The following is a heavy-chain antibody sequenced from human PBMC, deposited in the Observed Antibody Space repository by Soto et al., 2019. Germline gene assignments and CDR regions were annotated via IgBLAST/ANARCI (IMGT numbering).Heavy chain of an antibody. Sequence: SETLSLTCTVSGGSISSSSYYWGWIRQPPGKGLEWIGSIYYSGSTYYNPSLKSRVTISVDTSKTQFSLKLSSVTAADTAVYYCATRAGSSSVYWGQGTLVTVSS. CDR1: GGSISSSSYY. J-gene: IGHJ4*02. CDR3: ATRAGSSSVY. D-gene: IGHD6-13*01. V-gene: IGHV4-39*01. CDR2: IYYSGST.